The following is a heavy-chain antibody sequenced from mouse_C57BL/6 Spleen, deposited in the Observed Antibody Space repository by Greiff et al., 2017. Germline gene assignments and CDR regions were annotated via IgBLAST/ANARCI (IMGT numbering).Heavy chain of an antibody. Sequence: QVQLQQPGAELVQPGASVLMSCKASGYTFTSSWITWVKRSPGHGLAWLGALYPGSGSHNSNENVKSKATLTVDTSSSTAYMQLSSLTTEDSAVYNFARRNWAVEYWGQGTTLTVSS. CDR3: ARRNWAVEY. D-gene: IGHD4-1*01. CDR2: LYPGSGSH. J-gene: IGHJ2*01. V-gene: IGHV1-55*01. CDR1: GYTFTSSW.